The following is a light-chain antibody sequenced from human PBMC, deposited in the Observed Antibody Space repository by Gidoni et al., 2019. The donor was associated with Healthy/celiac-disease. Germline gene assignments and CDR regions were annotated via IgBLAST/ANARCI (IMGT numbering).Light chain of an antibody. J-gene: IGKJ2*01. V-gene: IGKV1-39*01. CDR1: QSITTY. CDR2: SAS. CDR3: QQSYGNSRS. Sequence: DIQMTQSPSSLSTSVGDRVTITCRASQSITTYLNWYQQKPGRAPDLLIYSASSLQSGVPSRFSGSGSGTDFTLTISSLQPEDFATYYCQQSYGNSRSFXQXTKLDIK.